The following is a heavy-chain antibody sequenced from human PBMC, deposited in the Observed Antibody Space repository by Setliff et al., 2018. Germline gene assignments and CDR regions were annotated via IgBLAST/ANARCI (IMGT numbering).Heavy chain of an antibody. Sequence: SETLSLTCAVSGYSISSGYFWGWIRQPPGKGLEWIGSIYHSGKTYYNPSLKSRVTLSVDTSKNQFFLKLSSVTAADTAVYYCARALGATITHFDYWGQGTLVTVSS. D-gene: IGHD1-26*01. CDR3: ARALGATITHFDY. V-gene: IGHV4-38-2*01. CDR2: IYHSGKT. CDR1: GYSISSGYF. J-gene: IGHJ4*02.